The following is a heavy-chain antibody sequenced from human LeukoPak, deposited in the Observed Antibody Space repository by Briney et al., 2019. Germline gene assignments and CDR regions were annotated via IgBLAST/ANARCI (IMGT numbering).Heavy chain of an antibody. D-gene: IGHD6-13*01. CDR2: IYTSGST. V-gene: IGHV4-61*02. J-gene: IGHJ4*02. CDR3: ATALYSSSWYAIDY. Sequence: SETLSLTCTVSGGSISSGSYYCSWIRQPAGRGLEWLGRIYTSGSTNYNPSLKSRVTISVDTSKNQFSLKLSSVTAADTAVYYCATALYSSSWYAIDYWGQGTLVTVSS. CDR1: GGSISSGSYY.